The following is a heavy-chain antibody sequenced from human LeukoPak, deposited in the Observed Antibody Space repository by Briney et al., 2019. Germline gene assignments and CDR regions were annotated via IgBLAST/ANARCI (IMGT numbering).Heavy chain of an antibody. D-gene: IGHD5-18*01. CDR3: ARGPDTAMVTVDY. CDR1: GFTFSSYS. CDR2: ISTSSSYI. V-gene: IGHV3-21*01. J-gene: IGHJ4*02. Sequence: GGSLRLSCAAYGFTFSSYSMNWVRQAPGKGLEWVSFISTSSSYIYYADSVKGRFTISRDNAKNSLYLEMNSLRAEDTAVYYCARGPDTAMVTVDYWGQGTLVTVSS.